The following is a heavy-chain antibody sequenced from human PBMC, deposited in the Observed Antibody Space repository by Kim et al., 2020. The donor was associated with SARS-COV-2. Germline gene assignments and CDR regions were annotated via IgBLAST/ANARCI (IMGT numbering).Heavy chain of an antibody. CDR3: ARLVGTTVTTFWFDP. V-gene: IGHV5-51*01. CDR2: IYPGDSDT. CDR1: GYSFTSYW. Sequence: GESLKISCKGSGYSFTSYWIGWVRQMPGKGLEWMGIIYPGDSDTRYSPSFQGQVTISADKSISTAYLQWSSLKASDTAMYYCARLVGTTVTTFWFDPWGQGTLVTVSS. J-gene: IGHJ5*02. D-gene: IGHD4-17*01.